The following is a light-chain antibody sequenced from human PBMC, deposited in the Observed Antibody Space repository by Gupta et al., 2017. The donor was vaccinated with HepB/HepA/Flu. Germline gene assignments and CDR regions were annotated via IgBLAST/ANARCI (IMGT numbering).Light chain of an antibody. CDR1: SSDVGGYNY. CDR2: DVT. CDR3: ASYAGTYSWV. J-gene: IGLJ3*02. V-gene: IGLV2-11*01. Sequence: QSALTPPRSVSGPPRQSVTISCTRTSSDVGGYNYVSWCQLHPGKVPKLILYDVTRRPSGVPDRFSGSKSGNTASLTISGLQAEDEADYYCASYAGTYSWVFGGGTKLTVL.